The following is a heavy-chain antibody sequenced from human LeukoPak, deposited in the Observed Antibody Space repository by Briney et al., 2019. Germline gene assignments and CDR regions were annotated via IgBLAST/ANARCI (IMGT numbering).Heavy chain of an antibody. CDR1: GFTFSDYY. D-gene: IGHD3-22*01. J-gene: IGHJ4*02. V-gene: IGHV3-11*01. CDR2: ISSSGSTI. Sequence: GGSLRLSCAASGFTFSDYYMSWIRQAPGKGLEWVSYISSSGSTIYYADSVKGRFTISRDNAKNSLYLQMNSLRAEDTAVYYCARHQSYYYDSSALRAFDYWGQGTLVTVSS. CDR3: ARHQSYYYDSSALRAFDY.